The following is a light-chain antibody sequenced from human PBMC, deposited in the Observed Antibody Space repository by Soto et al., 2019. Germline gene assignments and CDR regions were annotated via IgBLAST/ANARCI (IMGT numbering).Light chain of an antibody. V-gene: IGLV2-8*01. CDR1: RSDIGVYNY. J-gene: IGLJ1*01. Sequence: QSVLTQPPSASGSPGQSVTVSCTGTRSDIGVYNYVSWYRQHPGKAPKLLISEVNKRPSGVPDRFSGSKSGNTASLTVSGLQAEDEADYYCSSYAGSNNFVFVTGTKLTVL. CDR3: SSYAGSNNFV. CDR2: EVN.